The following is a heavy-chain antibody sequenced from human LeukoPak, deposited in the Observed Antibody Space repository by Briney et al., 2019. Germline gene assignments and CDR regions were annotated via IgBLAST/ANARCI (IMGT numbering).Heavy chain of an antibody. D-gene: IGHD5-18*01. CDR1: GDSVSSNSAA. V-gene: IGHV6-1*01. CDR3: SRSPDTAMVN. Sequence: SQTLSLTCAISGDSVSSNSAAWHWIRQSPSRGLEWLGRTYYRSKWYTNYAVSVRSRITINPDTSKNRICLQLNSVTPDDTAVYYCSRSPDTAMVNWGQGTLVTVSS. J-gene: IGHJ4*02. CDR2: TYYRSKWYT.